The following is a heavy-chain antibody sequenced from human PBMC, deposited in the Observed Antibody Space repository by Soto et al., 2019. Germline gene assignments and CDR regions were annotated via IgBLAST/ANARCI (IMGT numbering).Heavy chain of an antibody. J-gene: IGHJ3*02. CDR3: ATAYVYDFENSNYYRDAFDI. D-gene: IGHD3-22*01. CDR1: GYSFSFYW. CDR2: MYPDDSDI. V-gene: IGHV5-51*01. Sequence: GESLKISCKASGYSFSFYWIGWVRQMPGKGLEWMAIMYPDDSDIRYSPSFEAHVTISADKSTSTAFLQWSSLKASDTAMYYCATAYVYDFENSNYYRDAFDIWGQGTLVSVSS.